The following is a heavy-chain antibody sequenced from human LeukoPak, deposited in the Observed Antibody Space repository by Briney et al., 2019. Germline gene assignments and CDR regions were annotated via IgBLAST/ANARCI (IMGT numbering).Heavy chain of an antibody. CDR2: ISGDGDTT. CDR1: GFTFDEYS. V-gene: IGHV3-43*01. J-gene: IGHJ1*01. CDR3: AKDISNKYSCSDLGWGLDH. Sequence: PGGSLRLSCAASGFTFDEYSLHWVREAPGKGLEWVSLISGDGDTTYYADSVKGRFTISRDNREKSLFMQMNSLRSEDTALYYCAKDISNKYSCSDLGWGLDHWGQATLVTVSS. D-gene: IGHD2-21*02.